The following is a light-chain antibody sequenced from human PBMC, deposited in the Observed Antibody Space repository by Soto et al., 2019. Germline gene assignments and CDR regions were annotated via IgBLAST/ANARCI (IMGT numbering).Light chain of an antibody. CDR3: QQYNNWPPYT. CDR1: QSVSSN. V-gene: IGKV3-15*01. CDR2: GAS. J-gene: IGKJ5*01. Sequence: EIVMTQSPATLSVSPGERATLSCRASQSVSSNLAWYQQKPGQAPRLLIYGASTRATGIPARFSGSGSGTEFTLTISSLQSEDSAVYYCQQYNNWPPYTFGQGTRLAIK.